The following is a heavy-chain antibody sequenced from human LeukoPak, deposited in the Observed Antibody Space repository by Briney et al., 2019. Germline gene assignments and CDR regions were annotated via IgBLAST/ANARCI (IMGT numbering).Heavy chain of an antibody. CDR3: ARDTGSYYLGGSWFDP. V-gene: IGHV4-59*01. CDR1: GGSISSYY. J-gene: IGHJ5*02. Sequence: KPSETLSLTCTVSGGSISSYYWSWIRQPPGKGLEWIGYIYYSGSTNYNPSLKSRVTISVDTSKNQCSLKLSSVTAADTAVYYCARDTGSYYLGGSWFDPWGQGTLVTVSS. CDR2: IYYSGST. D-gene: IGHD1-26*01.